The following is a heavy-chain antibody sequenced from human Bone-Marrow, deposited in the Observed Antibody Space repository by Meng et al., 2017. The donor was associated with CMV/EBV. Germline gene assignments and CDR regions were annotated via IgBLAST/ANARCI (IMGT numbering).Heavy chain of an antibody. Sequence: GGSLRLSCAASGFTFSSYAMSWVRQAPGKGLEWVSTVTTSGDTTHYAGSVKGRFTVSRDNAKNSLYLQMNSLRAEDTAVYYCAADLRDAFDIWGQGTMVTVSS. CDR2: VTTSGDTT. V-gene: IGHV3-23*01. CDR3: AADLRDAFDI. CDR1: GFTFSSYA. J-gene: IGHJ3*02.